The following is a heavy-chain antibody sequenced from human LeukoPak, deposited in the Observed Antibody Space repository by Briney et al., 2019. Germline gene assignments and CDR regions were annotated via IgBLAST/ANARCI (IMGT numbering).Heavy chain of an antibody. J-gene: IGHJ4*02. Sequence: GGSLRLSCAASRFTVSSNNLAWVRQAPGKGLQWVSTIYYNADTKYADSVRGRFTISRDNSKSTLHLQLNGLRAEDTAVCYCGTFGGTVAPGFWGQGTLVTVSS. CDR2: IYYNADT. CDR3: GTFGGTVAPGF. D-gene: IGHD3-16*01. V-gene: IGHV3-53*01. CDR1: RFTVSSNN.